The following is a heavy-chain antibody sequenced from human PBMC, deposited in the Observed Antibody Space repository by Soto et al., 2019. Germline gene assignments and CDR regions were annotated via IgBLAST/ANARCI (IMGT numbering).Heavy chain of an antibody. CDR3: AKRRGAGGHFDY. D-gene: IGHD2-15*01. V-gene: IGHV3-23*01. J-gene: IGHJ4*02. CDR2: VSIGGST. Sequence: GESLSLSCAASGFTFSSYAMGWVRQGPGKGLEWVAVVSIGGSTHYADSVRGRFTISRDNSKNTLSLQMNSLTAEDTAVYFCAKRRGAGGHFDYWGQGALVTVSS. CDR1: GFTFSSYA.